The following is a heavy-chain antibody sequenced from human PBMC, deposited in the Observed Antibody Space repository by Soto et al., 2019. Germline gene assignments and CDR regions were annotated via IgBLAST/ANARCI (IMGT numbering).Heavy chain of an antibody. Sequence: VQLVESGGGLVQPGGSLKLSCAASGFTFSGSAMHWVRQASGKGLEWVGRIRSKANSYATAYAASVKGRFTISRDDSKNTAYLQMNSLKTEDTAVYYCTTPINSGSHYWGQGTLVTVSS. CDR2: IRSKANSYAT. J-gene: IGHJ4*02. CDR3: TTPINSGSHY. D-gene: IGHD1-26*01. V-gene: IGHV3-73*02. CDR1: GFTFSGSA.